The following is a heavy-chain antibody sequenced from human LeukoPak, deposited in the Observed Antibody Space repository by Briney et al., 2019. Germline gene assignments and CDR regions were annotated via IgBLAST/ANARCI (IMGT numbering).Heavy chain of an antibody. CDR1: GGSISSYY. V-gene: IGHV4-59*01. Sequence: PSETLSLTCTVSGGSISSYYWSWIRQPPGKGLEWIGYIYYSVSTNYNPSLKSRVTISVDTSKNQFSLKLSSVTAADTAVYYCARGIFGVVIPFDYWGQGTLVTVSS. CDR3: ARGIFGVVIPFDY. D-gene: IGHD3-3*01. J-gene: IGHJ4*02. CDR2: IYYSVST.